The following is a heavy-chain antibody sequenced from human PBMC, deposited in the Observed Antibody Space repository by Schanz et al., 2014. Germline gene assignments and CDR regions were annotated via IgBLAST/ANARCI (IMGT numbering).Heavy chain of an antibody. CDR3: AKGRFGELSAFDI. V-gene: IGHV3-23*01. J-gene: IGHJ3*02. CDR1: GFTFSSYA. CDR2: FNDGGVNK. Sequence: EVQLLESGGGLVQPGGSLRLSCAASGFTFSSYAMSWVRQAPGKGLEWVSSFNDGGVNKYYADSVKGRFTISSDNSKSTLHLQMSSLRAEDTAVYYCAKGRFGELSAFDIWGQGTMVTVSS. D-gene: IGHD3-10*01.